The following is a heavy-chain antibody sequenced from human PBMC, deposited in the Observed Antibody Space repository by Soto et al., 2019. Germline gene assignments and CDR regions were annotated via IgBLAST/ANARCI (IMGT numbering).Heavy chain of an antibody. V-gene: IGHV1-18*01. CDR2: ISLYSDGT. Sequence: ASVKVSCKTSGYTFSNYGITWVRQAPGQPLEWLGWISLYSDGTNYAQKFQGRVSMTTDTSTTTAYMELRSLRSDDPAVYYCARVVPGAEAWFGPWGQGTLVTVSS. CDR1: GYTFSNYG. J-gene: IGHJ5*02. D-gene: IGHD2-2*01. CDR3: ARVVPGAEAWFGP.